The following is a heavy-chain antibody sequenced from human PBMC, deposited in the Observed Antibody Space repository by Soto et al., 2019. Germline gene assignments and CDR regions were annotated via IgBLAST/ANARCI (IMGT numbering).Heavy chain of an antibody. CDR1: GFTFNTYW. CDR2: IKGDGSEK. J-gene: IGHJ4*02. D-gene: IGHD5-12*01. V-gene: IGHV3-7*04. CDR3: AGAPGWLIEN. Sequence: EVRLVESGGGLVQPGGSLRLSCAASGFTFNTYWMFWVRQAPGKGLEWVATIKGDGSEKLYVDSVKGRFTISRDNAKDSLHLQMTSLRGDDTAVYFCAGAPGWLIENWGQGTLLTVSS.